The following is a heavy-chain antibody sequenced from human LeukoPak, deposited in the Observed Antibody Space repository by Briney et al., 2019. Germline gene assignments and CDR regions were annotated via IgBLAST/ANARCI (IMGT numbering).Heavy chain of an antibody. CDR3: ARRDGYCSSTSCYADYYYGMDV. Sequence: GESLKISCKGSGYSFTNYWIGWVRQMPGKGLEWMGIIYPGDSDTTYSPSFQGQVTISADKSISTAYLQWSSLKASDTAMYYCARRDGYCSSTSCYADYYYGMDVWGQGTTVTVSS. J-gene: IGHJ6*02. D-gene: IGHD2-2*01. V-gene: IGHV5-51*01. CDR2: IYPGDSDT. CDR1: GYSFTNYW.